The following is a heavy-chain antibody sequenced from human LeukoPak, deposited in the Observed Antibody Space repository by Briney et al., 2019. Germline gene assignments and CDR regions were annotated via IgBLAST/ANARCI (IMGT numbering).Heavy chain of an antibody. J-gene: IGHJ2*01. CDR3: ARVGYYDSSGSGLNWYLDL. D-gene: IGHD3-22*01. CDR2: ISYDGSNK. Sequence: GGSLRLSCAASGFTFSSYAMHWVRQAPGKGLEWVAVISYDGSNKYYADSVKGRFTISRDNSKNTLYLQMNSLRAEDTAVYYCARVGYYDSSGSGLNWYLDLWGRGTLVTVSS. V-gene: IGHV3-30-3*01. CDR1: GFTFSSYA.